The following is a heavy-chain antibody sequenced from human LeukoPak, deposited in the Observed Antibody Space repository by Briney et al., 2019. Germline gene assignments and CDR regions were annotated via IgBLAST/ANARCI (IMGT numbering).Heavy chain of an antibody. D-gene: IGHD2-2*01. V-gene: IGHV3-11*04. J-gene: IGHJ6*03. CDR3: AREGRCSSTSCYATYYYMDV. CDR2: ITSRGSTI. Sequence: GGSLTLSCAASGFTFSDYYMSWIRQAPGEGLEWVSYITSRGSTIYYADSVKGRFTISRDNAKNSLYLQMNSLRAEDTAVHYCAREGRCSSTSCYATYYYMDVWGKGTTVTVSS. CDR1: GFTFSDYY.